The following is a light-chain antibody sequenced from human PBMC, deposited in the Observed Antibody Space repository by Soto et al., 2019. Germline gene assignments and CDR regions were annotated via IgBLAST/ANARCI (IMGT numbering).Light chain of an antibody. Sequence: IPMTQSPSSLSASVGDRVTLTCRTSRAINSYVNWYQHHPGRVPKLLISSASILQAGVPSRFSAGGSGTHFALTISNLQPEDVATYYCQQSYSTPHNFGQGTKVDIK. CDR2: SAS. J-gene: IGKJ2*01. CDR1: RAINSY. CDR3: QQSYSTPHN. V-gene: IGKV1-39*01.